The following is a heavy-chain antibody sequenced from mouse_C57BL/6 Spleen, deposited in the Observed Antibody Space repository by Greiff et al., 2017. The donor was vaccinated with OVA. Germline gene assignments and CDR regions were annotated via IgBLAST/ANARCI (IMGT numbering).Heavy chain of an antibody. D-gene: IGHD2-1*01. Sequence: EVKLMESGPELVKPGDSVKISCKASGYSFTGYFMNWVMQSHGKSLEWIGRINPYNGDTFYNQKFKGKATLTVDKSSSTAHMELRSLTSEDSAVYYCARSGDGNYGPYAMDYWGQGTSVTVSS. V-gene: IGHV1-20*01. CDR2: INPYNGDT. J-gene: IGHJ4*01. CDR3: ARSGDGNYGPYAMDY. CDR1: GYSFTGYF.